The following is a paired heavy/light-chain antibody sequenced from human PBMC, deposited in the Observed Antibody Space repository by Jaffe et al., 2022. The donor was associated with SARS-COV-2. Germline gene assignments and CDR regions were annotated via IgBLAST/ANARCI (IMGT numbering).Light chain of an antibody. Sequence: QSALTQPPSASGSPGQSVTISCTGTSSDVGAYKYVSWYQQHPGKAPKLMIYEVSKRPSGVPDRFSGSKSGNTASLTVSGLQAEDEADYYCSSYAGSNNLVFGGGTKLTVL. CDR3: SSYAGSNNLV. CDR1: SSDVGAYKY. V-gene: IGLV2-8*01. CDR2: EVS. J-gene: IGLJ2*01.
Heavy chain of an antibody. J-gene: IGHJ4*02. V-gene: IGHV3-30*18. Sequence: QVQLVESGGGVVQPGRSLRLSCAASGFTFSNYGIHWVRQAPGKGLDWVAVISYDGSIQYYADSVKGRFAISRDNSKNTLYLQMNSLRVEDTAVYYCAKDQRFLEGIDYWGQGTLVTVSS. CDR2: ISYDGSIQ. CDR3: AKDQRFLEGIDY. D-gene: IGHD3-3*01. CDR1: GFTFSNYG.